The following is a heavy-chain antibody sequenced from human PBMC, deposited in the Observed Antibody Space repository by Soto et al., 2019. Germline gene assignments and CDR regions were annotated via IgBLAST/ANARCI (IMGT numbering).Heavy chain of an antibody. J-gene: IGHJ4*02. CDR3: GRGRYGDY. Sequence: QVHLVQSGAEVKKPGASVKVSCQGSGYAFTTYGITWVRQAPGQGLAWKGWISAHNGNTNYAQKLQGRVTVTIDTSTMTPYMELRSLREDGTAVYYCGRGRYGDYWGQGALVTVSS. D-gene: IGHD1-1*01. V-gene: IGHV1-18*01. CDR2: ISAHNGNT. CDR1: GYAFTTYG.